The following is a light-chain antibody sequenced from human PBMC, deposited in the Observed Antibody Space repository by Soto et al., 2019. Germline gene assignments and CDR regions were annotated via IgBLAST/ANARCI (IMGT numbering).Light chain of an antibody. V-gene: IGKV3-20*01. J-gene: IGKJ5*01. CDR2: GAS. Sequence: EIVLTQSPGTVSLSPGERATLSCRASQSVSRSYLAWYQLKPGQAPRLLIYGASTRATGIPDRFSGSGSGADFTLTISRLEPEDFAMYYCQQYGSSVSITFGQGTRLEIK. CDR3: QQYGSSVSIT. CDR1: QSVSRSY.